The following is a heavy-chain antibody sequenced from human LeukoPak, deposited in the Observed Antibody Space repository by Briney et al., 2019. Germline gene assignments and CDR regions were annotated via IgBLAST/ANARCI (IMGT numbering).Heavy chain of an antibody. CDR2: MHHSGSM. D-gene: IGHD6-19*01. Sequence: SGTLSLTCAVSSGSISSGHWWTWVRQPPGKGLEWIGEMHHSGSMNYNPSLKSRITISVDAPKNQFSLSLTSVSAADTAVYYCAASSGWWRLNSWGQGTLVTVSS. CDR3: AASSGWWRLNS. CDR1: SGSISSGHW. J-gene: IGHJ4*02. V-gene: IGHV4-4*02.